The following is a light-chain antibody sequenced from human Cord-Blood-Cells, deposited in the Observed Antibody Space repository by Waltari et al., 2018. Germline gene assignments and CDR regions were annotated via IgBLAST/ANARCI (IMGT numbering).Light chain of an antibody. Sequence: QSALTQPASVSGSPGQSITISCTGTSSDVGSYNLVSWYPQHPGKAPKLMIYEGSKRPSGVSNRFSGSKSGNTASLTISGLQAEDEADYYCCSYAGSSTNVVFGGGTKLTVL. CDR3: CSYAGSSTNVV. CDR2: EGS. J-gene: IGLJ2*01. V-gene: IGLV2-23*01. CDR1: SSDVGSYNL.